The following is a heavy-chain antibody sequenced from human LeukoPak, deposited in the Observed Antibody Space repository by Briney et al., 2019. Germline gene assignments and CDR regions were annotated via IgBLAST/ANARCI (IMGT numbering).Heavy chain of an antibody. CDR3: AREGGGYSGYEGYFDY. J-gene: IGHJ4*02. V-gene: IGHV3-23*01. CDR1: GFTFINYA. CDR2: ITGSGGST. Sequence: PGGSLRLSCAASGFTFINYAMSWLRQAPGKGLEWVSAITGSGGSTYYADSVKGRFTISRDNSKNTLYLQMNSLRAEDTAVYYCAREGGGYSGYEGYFDYWGQGTLVTVSS. D-gene: IGHD5-12*01.